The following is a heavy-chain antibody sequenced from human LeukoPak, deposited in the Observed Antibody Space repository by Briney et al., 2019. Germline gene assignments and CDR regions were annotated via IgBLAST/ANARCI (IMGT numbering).Heavy chain of an antibody. CDR1: GGSISNGYY. Sequence: SETLSLTCSVSGGSISNGYYWGWIRQPPGQGLEWIGIISYDGTTYYNPPLKSRVTISVDASKKSFSLRVDSVTAADTAVFYCATQSFSAHFFFDFWGQGALVTVSS. D-gene: IGHD3-3*02. J-gene: IGHJ4*02. V-gene: IGHV4-39*07. CDR2: ISYDGTT. CDR3: ATQSFSAHFFFDF.